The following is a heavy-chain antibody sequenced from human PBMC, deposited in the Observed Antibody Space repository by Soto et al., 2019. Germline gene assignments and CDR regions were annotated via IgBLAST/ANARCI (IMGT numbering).Heavy chain of an antibody. Sequence: QVHLLESGGGVVQPGRSLRLSCVGSGFTFSNFGIHWVRQAPGKGLEWLAVVSYDEVNKFYADSVGGRFTISRDNSKDTVYLQINSLRRDDTAMYFCAKVMTEYSGVAIDHWGQGTLVTVSS. CDR3: AKVMTEYSGVAIDH. J-gene: IGHJ4*02. D-gene: IGHD6-19*01. CDR1: GFTFSNFG. CDR2: VSYDEVNK. V-gene: IGHV3-30*18.